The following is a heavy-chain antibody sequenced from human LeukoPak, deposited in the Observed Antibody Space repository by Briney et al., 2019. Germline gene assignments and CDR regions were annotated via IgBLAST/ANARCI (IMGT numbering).Heavy chain of an antibody. CDR2: INSDGSST. CDR3: ARGFGYSSGWYVS. CDR1: GFTFSSYW. V-gene: IGHV3-74*01. D-gene: IGHD6-19*01. J-gene: IGHJ4*02. Sequence: GGSLRLSCAASGFTFSSYWMHWVRQAPGKGLVWVSRINSDGSSTSYADSVKGRFTISRDNAKNTLYLQMNSLRAEDTAMYYCARGFGYSSGWYVSWGQGTLVTVSS.